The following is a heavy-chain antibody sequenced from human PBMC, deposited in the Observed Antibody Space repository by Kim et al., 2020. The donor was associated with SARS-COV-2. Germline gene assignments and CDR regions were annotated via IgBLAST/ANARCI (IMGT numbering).Heavy chain of an antibody. CDR3: VDGWGWYFGY. J-gene: IGHJ4*02. D-gene: IGHD2-21*01. V-gene: IGHV3-7*01. CDR2: INQDGSEK. Sequence: GGSLRLSCAASGFTFSSDWMHWVRQAPRKGLEWVATINQDGSEKYYVDSVKGRLTISRDNAKNSLYLQMNSLRAEDTAVYYCVDGWGWYFGYWGQGTLVTVSS. CDR1: GFTFSSDW.